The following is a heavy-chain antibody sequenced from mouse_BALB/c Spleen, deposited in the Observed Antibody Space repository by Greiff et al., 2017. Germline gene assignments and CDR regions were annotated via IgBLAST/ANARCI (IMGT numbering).Heavy chain of an antibody. J-gene: IGHJ4*01. CDR1: GFTFSSFG. Sequence: EVQLVESGGGLVQPGGSRKLSCAASGFTFSSFGMHWVRQAPEKGLEWVAYISSGSSTIYYADTVKGRFTISRDNPKNTLFLQMTSLRSEDTAMYYCARLWMDYWGQGTSVTVSS. CDR2: ISSGSSTI. D-gene: IGHD6-1*01. CDR3: ARLWMDY. V-gene: IGHV5-17*02.